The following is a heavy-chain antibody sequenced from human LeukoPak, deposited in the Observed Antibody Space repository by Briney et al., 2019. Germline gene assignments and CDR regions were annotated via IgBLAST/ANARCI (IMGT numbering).Heavy chain of an antibody. V-gene: IGHV3-30*03. CDR3: ARAYFYGLGSSDWHFDL. D-gene: IGHD3-10*01. J-gene: IGHJ2*01. Sequence: GRSLRLSCAASGFTFSSYGMHWVRQAPGKGLEWVAVISYDGSNKYYADSVKGRFTISRDNSKNTLYLQMNSLRAEDTAVYFCARAYFYGLGSSDWHFDLWGRGTLVSVSS. CDR1: GFTFSSYG. CDR2: ISYDGSNK.